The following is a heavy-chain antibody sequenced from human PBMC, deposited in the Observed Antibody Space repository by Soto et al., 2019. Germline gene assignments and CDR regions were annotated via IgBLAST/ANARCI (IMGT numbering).Heavy chain of an antibody. CDR2: IYYSGST. Sequence: QVQLQESGPGLGKPSETLSLTCTVSGGSVSSGSYYWSWIRQPPGKGLEWIGYIYYSGSTNYNPYLTSRVTISVDTSKNQFTLQLSSVTAADTAGYYCARVNSGGYRDYYYGMDVWGQGTTVAVSS. V-gene: IGHV4-61*01. CDR1: GGSVSSGSYY. J-gene: IGHJ6*02. CDR3: ARVNSGGYRDYYYGMDV. D-gene: IGHD1-26*01.